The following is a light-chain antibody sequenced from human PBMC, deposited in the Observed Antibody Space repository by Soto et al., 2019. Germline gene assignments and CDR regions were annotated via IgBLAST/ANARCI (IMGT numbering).Light chain of an antibody. CDR1: QSLYKTY. V-gene: IGKV3-20*01. CDR2: DAS. J-gene: IGKJ4*01. Sequence: IVLTQSPGTLSVSPGERVTLSCRASQSLYKTYLAWYQQKPGQAPRLLIFDASRRATGVPDRFSGSVSGTDFTLTITRLEPDDFAVYYCQHYVSNPLTFGGGTKVE. CDR3: QHYVSNPLT.